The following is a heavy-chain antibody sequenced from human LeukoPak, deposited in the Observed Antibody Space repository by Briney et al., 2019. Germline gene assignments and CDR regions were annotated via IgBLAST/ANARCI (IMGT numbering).Heavy chain of an antibody. CDR3: VRDKPVAGRSAFDP. D-gene: IGHD6-19*01. CDR2: IKQDGSEK. J-gene: IGHJ5*02. V-gene: IGHV3-7*01. CDR1: GFTFSSYW. Sequence: GGSLRLSCAASGFTFSSYWMSWVRQAPGKGLEWVANIKQDGSEKYYVDSVKGRFTISRDNAKNSLYLQMNSLRAEDTAVYYCVRDKPVAGRSAFDPWGQGTLVTVSS.